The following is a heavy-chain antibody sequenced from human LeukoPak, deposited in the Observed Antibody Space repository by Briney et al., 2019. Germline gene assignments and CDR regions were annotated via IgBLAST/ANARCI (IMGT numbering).Heavy chain of an antibody. Sequence: SETLSLTCTVSGESISGFYWNWIRQPPGKGLEWIGYIYYSGSTNYNPSLKSRVTISIDTSKNQFSLKLSSVTAADTAVYYCARQTTTLRLRYFDWLLYAFDIWGQGTMVTVSS. CDR2: IYYSGST. V-gene: IGHV4-59*08. CDR1: GESISGFY. CDR3: ARQTTTLRLRYFDWLLYAFDI. J-gene: IGHJ3*02. D-gene: IGHD3-9*01.